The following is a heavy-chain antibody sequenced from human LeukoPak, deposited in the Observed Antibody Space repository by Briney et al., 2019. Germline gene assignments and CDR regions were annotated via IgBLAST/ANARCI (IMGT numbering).Heavy chain of an antibody. CDR2: IYYSGRT. D-gene: IGHD5-18*01. J-gene: IGHJ4*02. V-gene: IGHV4-59*01. Sequence: PSETLSLTCTVSGGSISSYCWSWIRQPPGKGLEWIGYIYYSGRTNYNPSLKSRVTISVDTSKNQFSLKLSSVTAADTAVYYCARRGPGYSYGSDFDYWGQGALVTVSS. CDR3: ARRGPGYSYGSDFDY. CDR1: GGSISSYC.